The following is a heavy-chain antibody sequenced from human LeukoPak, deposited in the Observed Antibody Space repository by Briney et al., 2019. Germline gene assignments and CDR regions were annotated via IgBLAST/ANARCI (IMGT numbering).Heavy chain of an antibody. V-gene: IGHV4-39*07. CDR3: ARVDEVLLWFGELSNWFDP. Sequence: SETLSLTCTVSGGSISSSSYYWGWIRQPPGKGLEWIGSIYYSGSTYYNPSLKSRVTISVDTSKNQFSLKLSSVTAADTAVYYCARVDEVLLWFGELSNWFDPWGQGTLVTVSS. J-gene: IGHJ5*02. D-gene: IGHD3-10*01. CDR1: GGSISSSSYY. CDR2: IYYSGST.